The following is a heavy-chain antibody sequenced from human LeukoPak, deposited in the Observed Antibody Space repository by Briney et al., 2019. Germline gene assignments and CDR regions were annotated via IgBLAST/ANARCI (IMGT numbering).Heavy chain of an antibody. Sequence: PSETLSLTCAVYGGSFSGYYWSWIRQPPGKGLEWIGEINHSGRPNYIPSLKSRVTISVDTSKNQFSLKLSSVTAADTAVYYCARGVYIAAAQYGYWGQGTLVTVSS. J-gene: IGHJ4*02. D-gene: IGHD6-13*01. CDR3: ARGVYIAAAQYGY. CDR2: INHSGRP. CDR1: GGSFSGYY. V-gene: IGHV4-34*01.